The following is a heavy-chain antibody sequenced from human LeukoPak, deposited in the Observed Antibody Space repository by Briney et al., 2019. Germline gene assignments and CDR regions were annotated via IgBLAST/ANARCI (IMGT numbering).Heavy chain of an antibody. Sequence: SETLSLTCTVSGAYIGSSDYYWVWIRQPPGKGLEWIGSMYYSGSTYYNPSLKSRLTISVDMSKNQFSLKLSSVTAADTAVYYCAREIRPGNYYYYMDVWGKGTTVTISS. V-gene: IGHV4-39*02. J-gene: IGHJ6*03. CDR1: GAYIGSSDYY. CDR2: MYYSGST. D-gene: IGHD1-14*01. CDR3: AREIRPGNYYYYMDV.